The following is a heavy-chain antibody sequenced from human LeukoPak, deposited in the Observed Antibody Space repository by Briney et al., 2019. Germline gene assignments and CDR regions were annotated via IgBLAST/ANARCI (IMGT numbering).Heavy chain of an antibody. CDR1: GGSISSSNW. J-gene: IGHJ3*01. Sequence: PSGTLSLTCAVSGGSISSSNWWSWVRQPPGKGLEWIGFVYYTGSTNYSPSLKSRVTISVDTSKNQFSLKLRSVTAADTAVYYCARISSSNWYNERGAFDVWGQGTMVTVSS. V-gene: IGHV4-4*02. CDR2: VYYTGST. D-gene: IGHD6-13*01. CDR3: ARISSSNWYNERGAFDV.